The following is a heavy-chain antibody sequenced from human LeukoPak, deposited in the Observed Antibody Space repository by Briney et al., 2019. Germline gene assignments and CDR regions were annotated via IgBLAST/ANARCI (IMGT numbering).Heavy chain of an antibody. CDR3: SRGGYYYDSSEDY. Sequence: LTGGSLRLSCAASGFDLSTHAMHWIRQAPGRGPEWVAGISYDGSDKYYTDSVKGRFTISRDNSKNTLYLQMNSLRAEDSAVYYCSRGGYYYDSSEDYWGQGTLVTVSS. J-gene: IGHJ4*02. V-gene: IGHV3-30-3*01. D-gene: IGHD3-22*01. CDR1: GFDLSTHA. CDR2: ISYDGSDK.